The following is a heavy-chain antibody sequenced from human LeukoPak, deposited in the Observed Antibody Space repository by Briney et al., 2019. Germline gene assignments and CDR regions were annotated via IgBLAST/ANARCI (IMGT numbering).Heavy chain of an antibody. D-gene: IGHD1-26*01. Sequence: GESLKISCKGSGYSFTNSWIGWVRQMPGKGLEWMGIIYPGDSDTRYSPSFQGQVTISADKSITTAYLQWSSLKASDTAMYYCARRVGGTTSRAFDIWGQGTMVSVSS. V-gene: IGHV5-51*01. CDR2: IYPGDSDT. CDR3: ARRVGGTTSRAFDI. J-gene: IGHJ3*02. CDR1: GYSFTNSW.